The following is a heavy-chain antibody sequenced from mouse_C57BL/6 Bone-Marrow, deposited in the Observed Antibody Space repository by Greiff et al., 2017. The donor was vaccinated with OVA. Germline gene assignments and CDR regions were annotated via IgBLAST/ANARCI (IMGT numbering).Heavy chain of an antibody. CDR2: INPSTGGT. CDR1: GYSFTRYY. Sequence: EVKLVESGPELVKPGASVKISCKASGYSFTRYYMNWVKQSPEKSLEWIGEINPSTGGTTYNQKFKAKATLTVDKSSSTAYMQLKSLTSEDSAVYYCASYGNYVYWGQGTTLTVSS. D-gene: IGHD2-1*01. V-gene: IGHV1-42*01. CDR3: ASYGNYVY. J-gene: IGHJ2*01.